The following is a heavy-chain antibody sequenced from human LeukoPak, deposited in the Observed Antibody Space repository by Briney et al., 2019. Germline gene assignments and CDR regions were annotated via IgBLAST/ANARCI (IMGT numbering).Heavy chain of an antibody. CDR2: ISPSGGST. J-gene: IGHJ4*02. D-gene: IGHD3-9*01. CDR1: GYTFTSYY. CDR3: ARDRFDDILTTGSIDY. Sequence: GASVKVSCKASGYTFTSYYMHWVRQAPGQGLEWMGIISPSGGSTSYAQKFQGRVTMTRGTSTSTVYMELSSLRSEDTAVYYCARDRFDDILTTGSIDYWGQGTLVTVSS. V-gene: IGHV1-46*01.